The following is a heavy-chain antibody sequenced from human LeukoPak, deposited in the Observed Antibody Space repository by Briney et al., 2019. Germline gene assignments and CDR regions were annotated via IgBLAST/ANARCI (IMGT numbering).Heavy chain of an antibody. Sequence: SETLSLTCAVPGGSISSSNWWSWVRQPPGKGLEWIGEINHSGSTNQNPSLESRVTISADTSKNQFSLKLSSVTAADTALYYCARGPAYGSLYYFDYWGQGTLVTVSS. V-gene: IGHV4-4*02. CDR1: GGSISSSNW. D-gene: IGHD6-13*01. J-gene: IGHJ4*02. CDR2: INHSGST. CDR3: ARGPAYGSLYYFDY.